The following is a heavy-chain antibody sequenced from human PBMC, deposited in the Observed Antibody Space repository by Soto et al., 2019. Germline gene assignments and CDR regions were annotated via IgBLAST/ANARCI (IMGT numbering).Heavy chain of an antibody. CDR1: GFTFSSYA. D-gene: IGHD5-12*01. CDR2: ISGSGGST. CDR3: AKIVATIKYYYYYMDV. J-gene: IGHJ6*03. Sequence: EVQLLESGGGLVQPGGSLRLSCAASGFTFSSYAMNWVRQAPGKGLEWVSAISGSGGSTYYADSVKGRFTISRDNSKNPLYLQMNSLRAEDTAVYYCAKIVATIKYYYYYMDVWGKGTTVTVAS. V-gene: IGHV3-23*01.